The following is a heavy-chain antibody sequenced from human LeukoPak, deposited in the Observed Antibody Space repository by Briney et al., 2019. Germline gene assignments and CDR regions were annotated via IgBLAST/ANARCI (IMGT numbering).Heavy chain of an antibody. CDR1: GYTFTSYG. Sequence: ASVKVSCKASGYTFTSYGISWVRQAPGQGLEWMGWISAYNGNTNYAQKLQGRVTMTTDTSISTAYMELSRLRSDDTAVYYCARDRDVLRFLEWLYYDAFDIWGQGTMVTVSS. J-gene: IGHJ3*02. V-gene: IGHV1-18*01. D-gene: IGHD3-3*01. CDR2: ISAYNGNT. CDR3: ARDRDVLRFLEWLYYDAFDI.